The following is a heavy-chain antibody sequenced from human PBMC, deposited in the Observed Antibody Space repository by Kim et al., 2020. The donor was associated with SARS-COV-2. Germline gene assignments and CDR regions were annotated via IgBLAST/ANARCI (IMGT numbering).Heavy chain of an antibody. CDR2: IDLSDSYT. V-gene: IGHV5-10-1*01. Sequence: GESLKISCKGSGYSFTSYWISWVRQMPGKGLEWMGRIDLSDSYTNYSPSFQGHVTISADKSISTAYLQWSSLKASDTAMYYCARHRHCGGDCYPDDAFDIWGQGTMVTVSS. CDR3: ARHRHCGGDCYPDDAFDI. CDR1: GYSFTSYW. J-gene: IGHJ3*02. D-gene: IGHD2-21*01.